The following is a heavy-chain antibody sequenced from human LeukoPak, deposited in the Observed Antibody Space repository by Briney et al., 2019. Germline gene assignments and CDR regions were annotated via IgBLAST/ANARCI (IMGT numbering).Heavy chain of an antibody. CDR3: ARDDGSSWPGDYYYGMDV. Sequence: QPGGSLRLSCAASGFTFSSYAMSWVRQAPGKGLEWVSAISGSGGSTYYADSVKGRFTISRDNSKNTLYLQMNSLRAEDTAVYYCARDDGSSWPGDYYYGMDVWGQGTTVTVSS. D-gene: IGHD6-13*01. V-gene: IGHV3-23*01. CDR2: ISGSGGST. CDR1: GFTFSSYA. J-gene: IGHJ6*02.